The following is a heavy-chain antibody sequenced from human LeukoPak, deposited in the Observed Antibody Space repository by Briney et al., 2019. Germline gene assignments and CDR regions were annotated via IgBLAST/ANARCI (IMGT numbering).Heavy chain of an antibody. CDR2: ISGSGGST. CDR1: GFTFSSYA. Sequence: PGGSLRLSCAASGFTFSSYAMSWVRQAPGKGLEWVSAISGSGGSTYYADSVKGRFTISRDNTKNTLYLQMNSLRAEDTAVYYCAKDPWQQLIPPFDYWGQGTLVTVSS. D-gene: IGHD6-13*01. V-gene: IGHV3-23*01. J-gene: IGHJ4*02. CDR3: AKDPWQQLIPPFDY.